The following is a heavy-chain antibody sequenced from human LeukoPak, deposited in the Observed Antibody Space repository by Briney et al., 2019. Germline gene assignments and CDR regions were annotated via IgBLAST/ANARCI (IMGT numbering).Heavy chain of an antibody. CDR2: MNPNSGNT. CDR3: AREGRSHPYYYYMDV. D-gene: IGHD3-3*01. J-gene: IGHJ6*03. CDR1: GYTFTSYD. Sequence: ASVKVSCKASGYTFTSYDINWVRQATGQGLEWMGWMNPNSGNTGYAQKFQGRVTITRNTSISTAYMELSSPRSEDTAVYYCAREGRSHPYYYYMDVWGKGTTVTVSS. V-gene: IGHV1-8*03.